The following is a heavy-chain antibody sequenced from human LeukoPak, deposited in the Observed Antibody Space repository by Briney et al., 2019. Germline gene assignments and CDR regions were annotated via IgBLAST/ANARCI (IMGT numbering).Heavy chain of an antibody. V-gene: IGHV3-7*01. CDR2: IRMDGSDK. CDR3: ARSGRGLPSDY. D-gene: IGHD3/OR15-3a*01. Sequence: GGSLRLSCAASGFSINNYWMNWFRQAPGKGLEWVAHIRMDGSDKYYVDSVKGRFTISKDNAKNSLYLQMSSLRVDDTAIYYCARSGRGLPSDYWGQGILVTVSS. CDR1: GFSINNYW. J-gene: IGHJ4*02.